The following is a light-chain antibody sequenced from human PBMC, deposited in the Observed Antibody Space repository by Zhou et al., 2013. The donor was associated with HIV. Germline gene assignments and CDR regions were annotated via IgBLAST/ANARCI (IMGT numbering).Light chain of an antibody. CDR1: QSVSTY. CDR2: GAS. V-gene: IGKV3-20*01. J-gene: IGKJ4*01. Sequence: PGETATLSCRASQSVSTYLAWYQLKPGQSPRPLIYGASSRATGIPDRFSGSGSGTDFTLTISRLEPEDFAVYYCQHYGSSPLFGGGTKVEIK. CDR3: QHYGSSPL.